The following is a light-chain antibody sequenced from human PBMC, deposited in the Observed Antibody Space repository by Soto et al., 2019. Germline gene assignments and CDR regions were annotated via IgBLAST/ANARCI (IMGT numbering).Light chain of an antibody. CDR1: QTVLSN. J-gene: IGKJ5*01. CDR2: GAS. CDR3: QQYNNWPIT. V-gene: IGKV3-15*01. Sequence: EIVMTQSPATLSVSPGEGATLSCRASQTVLSNLAWYQQKPGQAPRLLIYGASTRATGIPARFSGSGSGTEFTLTISSLQSEGFAVYYCQQYNNWPITFGQGTRLEIK.